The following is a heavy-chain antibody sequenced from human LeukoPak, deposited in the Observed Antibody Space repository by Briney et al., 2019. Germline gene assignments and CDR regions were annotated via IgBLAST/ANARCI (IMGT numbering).Heavy chain of an antibody. CDR2: FHRGRI. V-gene: IGHV4-38-2*02. CDR3: ARAPSSYESGNGYPNLGWLDP. Sequence: SETLSLTCKVSGYPIGLDYYWVWIRQAPGRGLQRIGGFHRGRIQYNSALKSRVTISIDSSKNQFSLRMWPVTAADTAFYFCARAPSSYESGNGYPNLGWLDPWGQGALVTVSS. D-gene: IGHD5-24*01. CDR1: GYPIGLDYY. J-gene: IGHJ5*02.